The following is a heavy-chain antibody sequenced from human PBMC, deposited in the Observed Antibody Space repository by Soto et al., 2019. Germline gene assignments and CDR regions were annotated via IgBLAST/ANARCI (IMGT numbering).Heavy chain of an antibody. CDR2: ISGSGGST. D-gene: IGHD6-25*01. J-gene: IGHJ6*02. CDR3: AKDRLQTDPFYYYYGMDV. Sequence: GGSLRLSCAASGFTFSSYAMSWVRQAPGKGLEWVSAISGSGGSTYYADSVKGRFTISRDNSKNTLYLQMNSLRAEDTAVYYCAKDRLQTDPFYYYYGMDVWGQGTTVTVSS. CDR1: GFTFSSYA. V-gene: IGHV3-23*01.